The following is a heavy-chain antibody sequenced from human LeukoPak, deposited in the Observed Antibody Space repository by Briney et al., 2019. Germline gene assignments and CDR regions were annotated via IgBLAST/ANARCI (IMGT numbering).Heavy chain of an antibody. J-gene: IGHJ5*01. CDR1: GFIFSSYD. D-gene: IGHD1-26*01. V-gene: IGHV3-13*04. Sequence: PGGSLRLSCAASGFIFSSYDMHWVRQATGKGLEWVSSIAITGDTYYSGSVKGRFTISRENAKNSLYLQMNSLRAGDTAVYYCARGLTGGLDSWGQGTLATVSS. CDR3: ARGLTGGLDS. CDR2: IAITGDT.